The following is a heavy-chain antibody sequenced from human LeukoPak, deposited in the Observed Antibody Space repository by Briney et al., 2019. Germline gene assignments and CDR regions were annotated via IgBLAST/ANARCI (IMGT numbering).Heavy chain of an antibody. J-gene: IGHJ3*02. Sequence: ASVKVSCKASGYTLISYGISWVRQAPGQGLEWMGWIIAYNGNTNYAQKLQGRVTMTTDTSTSTAYMELRSLRSDDTAVYYCARRVPAAMGRGAFDIWGQGTMVTVSS. V-gene: IGHV1-18*01. CDR2: IIAYNGNT. CDR3: ARRVPAAMGRGAFDI. CDR1: GYTLISYG. D-gene: IGHD2-2*01.